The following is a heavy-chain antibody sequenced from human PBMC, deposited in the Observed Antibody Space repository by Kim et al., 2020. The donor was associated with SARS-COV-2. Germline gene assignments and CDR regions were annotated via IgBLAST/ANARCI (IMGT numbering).Heavy chain of an antibody. CDR2: ISYDGSNK. D-gene: IGHD6-6*01. V-gene: IGHV3-30*04. Sequence: GGSLRLSCAASGFTFSSYAMHWVRQAPGKGLEWVAVISYDGSNKYYADSVKGRFTISRDNSKNTLYLQMNSLRAEETAVYYCARAREYSSSLDYWGHGTLVTVSS. CDR3: ARAREYSSSLDY. J-gene: IGHJ4*01. CDR1: GFTFSSYA.